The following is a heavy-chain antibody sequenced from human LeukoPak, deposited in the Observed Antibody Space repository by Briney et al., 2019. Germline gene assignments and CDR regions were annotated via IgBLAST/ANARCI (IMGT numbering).Heavy chain of an antibody. J-gene: IGHJ4*02. Sequence: ASVKVSCKVSGCTLTELSMHWARQAPGKGLEWMGGFDPEDGETIYAQKFQGRVTMTEDTSTDTAYMELSSLRSEDTAVYYCATAALPYYYGSGRGGDFDYWGQGTLVTVSS. CDR2: FDPEDGET. D-gene: IGHD3-10*01. CDR1: GCTLTELS. CDR3: ATAALPYYYGSGRGGDFDY. V-gene: IGHV1-24*01.